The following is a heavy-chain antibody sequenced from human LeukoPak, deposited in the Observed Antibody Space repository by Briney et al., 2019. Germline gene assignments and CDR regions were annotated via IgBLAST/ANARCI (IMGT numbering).Heavy chain of an antibody. CDR3: AKDLREVAGGGMDV. CDR1: GFTFSSYS. V-gene: IGHV3-21*04. D-gene: IGHD6-19*01. J-gene: IGHJ6*02. Sequence: PGGSLRLSCAASGFTFSSYSMNWVRQAPGKGLEWVSSISSSGSYIYYADSVKGRFTISRDNAKNSLYLQMNSLRAEDTALYYCAKDLREVAGGGMDVWGQGTTVTVSS. CDR2: ISSSGSYI.